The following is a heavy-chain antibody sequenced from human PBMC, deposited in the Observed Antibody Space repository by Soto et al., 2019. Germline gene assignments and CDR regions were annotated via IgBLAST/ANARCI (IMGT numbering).Heavy chain of an antibody. CDR2: ISSSSSYI. D-gene: IGHD5-18*01. Sequence: PGGSLRLSCAASGFTFSSYSMNWVRQAPGKGLEWVSSISSSSSYIYYADSVKGRFTISRDNAKNSLYLQMNSLRAEDTAVYYCASAYRGYSYGYYYYYYMDVWGKGTTVTVSS. CDR3: ASAYRGYSYGYYYYYYMDV. V-gene: IGHV3-21*01. CDR1: GFTFSSYS. J-gene: IGHJ6*03.